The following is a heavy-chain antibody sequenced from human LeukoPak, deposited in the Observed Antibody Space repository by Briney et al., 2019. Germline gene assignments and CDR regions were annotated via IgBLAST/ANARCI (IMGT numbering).Heavy chain of an antibody. Sequence: ASVKVSCKASGYTFTTYYVHWVRQAPGQGLEWMGWINPNSGGTNYAQKFQGRVTMTRDTSISTAYMELSRLRSDDTAVYYCARTIYYDSSGSLPDYWGQGTLVTVSS. CDR3: ARTIYYDSSGSLPDY. J-gene: IGHJ4*02. D-gene: IGHD3-22*01. V-gene: IGHV1-2*02. CDR1: GYTFTTYY. CDR2: INPNSGGT.